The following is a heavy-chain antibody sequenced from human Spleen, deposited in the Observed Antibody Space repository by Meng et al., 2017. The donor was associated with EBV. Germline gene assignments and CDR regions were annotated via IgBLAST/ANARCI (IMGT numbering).Heavy chain of an antibody. CDR1: GYTFTNYD. D-gene: IGHD5-24*01. CDR2: ISAYNGNR. CDR3: ARDLEDGDFDY. Sequence: HVQLVQSGAEMKKPGASVKVSCKASGYTFTNYDINWVRPATGQGLEWMGWISAYNGNRNYGQKLQGRVTMTTDTSTSTAYMELRSLRSDDTAVYYCARDLEDGDFDYWGQGTLVTVSS. V-gene: IGHV1-18*01. J-gene: IGHJ4*02.